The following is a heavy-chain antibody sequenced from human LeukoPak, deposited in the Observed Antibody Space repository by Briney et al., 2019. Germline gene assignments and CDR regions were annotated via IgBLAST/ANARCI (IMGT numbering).Heavy chain of an antibody. J-gene: IGHJ4*02. Sequence: PSETLSLTCTVSGGSISSSSYYWGWIRQPPGKGLEWIGEINHSGSTNYNPSLKSRVTISVDTSKNQFSLKLSSVTAADTAVYYCARGPRLSGYYPNYFDYWGQGTLVTVSS. CDR3: ARGPRLSGYYPNYFDY. CDR1: GGSISSSSYY. CDR2: INHSGST. V-gene: IGHV4-39*07. D-gene: IGHD3-22*01.